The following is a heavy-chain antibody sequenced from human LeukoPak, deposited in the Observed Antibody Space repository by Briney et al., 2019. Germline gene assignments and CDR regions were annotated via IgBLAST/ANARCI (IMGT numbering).Heavy chain of an antibody. Sequence: SQTLSLTCTVSGGSISTSDYYWGWIRQPPGKGLEWIGYIYYSGSTYYNPSLKSRVSISVDTSKNQFSLMLSSLTAAYTAVYYGAREVTDYHFWSCYPKADYWGQGTLVTVPS. J-gene: IGHJ4*02. CDR3: AREVTDYHFWSCYPKADY. CDR2: IYYSGST. CDR1: GGSISTSDYY. D-gene: IGHD3-3*01. V-gene: IGHV4-30-4*08.